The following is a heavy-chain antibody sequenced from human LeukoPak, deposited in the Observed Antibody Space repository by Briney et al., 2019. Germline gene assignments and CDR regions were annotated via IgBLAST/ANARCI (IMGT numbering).Heavy chain of an antibody. V-gene: IGHV4-59*08. CDR2: IYYSGNT. CDR3: ARRNDFGI. CDR1: GGSISGYY. Sequence: SETLSLTCSVSGGSISGYYWSWIRQPPGKGLEWIGYIYYSGNTNYNPSLKSRVTISVDTSKNQFSLKLNSVTAADTAVYYCARRNDFGIWGQGTMVTVSS. J-gene: IGHJ3*02.